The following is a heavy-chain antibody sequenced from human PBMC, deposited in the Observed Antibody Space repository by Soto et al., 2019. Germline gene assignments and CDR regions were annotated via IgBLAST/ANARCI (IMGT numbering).Heavy chain of an antibody. CDR2: INPTSST. CDR1: GYTFTSYY. V-gene: IGHV1-46*01. CDR3: ARTYYYGSGRYWHYYGMDV. Sequence: ASVKVSCKASGYTFTSYYMHWVRQAPGQGLEWMGIINPTSSTSYAQKFQGRVTMTRDTSTSTVYMELSSLRSEDTAVYYCARTYYYGSGRYWHYYGMDVWG. D-gene: IGHD3-10*01. J-gene: IGHJ6*02.